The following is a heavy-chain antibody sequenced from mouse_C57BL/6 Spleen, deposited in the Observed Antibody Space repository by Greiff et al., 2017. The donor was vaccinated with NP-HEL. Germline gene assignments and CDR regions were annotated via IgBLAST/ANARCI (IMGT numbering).Heavy chain of an antibody. CDR2: IWWDDDK. CDR3: ARPQYYGSSYPSGWYFDV. J-gene: IGHJ1*03. CDR1: GFSLSTFGMG. Sequence: QVTLKECGPGILQPSQTLSLTCSFSGFSLSTFGMGVGWIRQPSGKGLEWLAHIWWDDDKYYNPALKSRLTISKDTSKNQVFLKIANVDTADTATYYCARPQYYGSSYPSGWYFDVWGTGTTVTVSS. D-gene: IGHD1-1*01. V-gene: IGHV8-8*01.